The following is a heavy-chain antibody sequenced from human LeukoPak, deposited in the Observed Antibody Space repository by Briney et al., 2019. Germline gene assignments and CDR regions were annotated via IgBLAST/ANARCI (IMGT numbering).Heavy chain of an antibody. D-gene: IGHD3-10*02. V-gene: IGHV3-21*01. Sequence: GGSLRLSCAASGFSFSSYSMNWVRQAPGKGLEWVSSISSSSSYIYYADSLKGRFTVSRDNAKNSLYLQMNSLRAEDTAVYYCAELGITMIGGVWGKGTTVTISS. CDR1: GFSFSSYS. CDR3: AELGITMIGGV. J-gene: IGHJ6*04. CDR2: ISSSSSYI.